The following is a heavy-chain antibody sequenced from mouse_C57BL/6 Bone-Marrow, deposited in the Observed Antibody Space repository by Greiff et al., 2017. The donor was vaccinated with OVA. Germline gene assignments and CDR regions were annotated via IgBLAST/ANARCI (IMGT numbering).Heavy chain of an antibody. Sequence: QVQLQQPGAELVRPGPSVKLSCKASGYTFTSYWMHWVKQRPGQGLEWIGVIDPSDRYTNYNPQFTGKATLTVDTSSSTAYMQLSSLTSEESAVYYGARSVYDGYYMRAMDYWGQGTAVTVSS. CDR2: IDPSDRYT. CDR3: ARSVYDGYYMRAMDY. CDR1: GYTFTSYW. J-gene: IGHJ4*01. D-gene: IGHD2-3*01. V-gene: IGHV1-59*01.